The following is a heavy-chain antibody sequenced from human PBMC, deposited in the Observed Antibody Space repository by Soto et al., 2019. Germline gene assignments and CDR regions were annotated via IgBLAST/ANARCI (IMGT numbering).Heavy chain of an antibody. CDR3: AKAAVAGTGYYYYGMDV. Sequence: QVQLVESGGCVVQPGRSLRLSCAASGFTFSSYGMHWVRQAPGKGLEWVAVISYDGSNKYYADSVKGRFTISRDNSKNTLYLQMNSLRAEDTAVYYCAKAAVAGTGYYYYGMDVWGQGTTVTVSS. CDR2: ISYDGSNK. D-gene: IGHD6-19*01. V-gene: IGHV3-30*18. CDR1: GFTFSSYG. J-gene: IGHJ6*02.